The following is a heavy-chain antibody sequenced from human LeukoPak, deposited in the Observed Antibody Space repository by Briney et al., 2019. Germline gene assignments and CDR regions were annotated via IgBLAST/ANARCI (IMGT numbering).Heavy chain of an antibody. J-gene: IGHJ6*03. CDR3: ARGLGIYCGGDCYFRVSFCYYYMDV. V-gene: IGHV4-4*07. CDR2: IYTSGST. Sequence: SETLSLTCTVSGGSISSYYWSWIRQPAGKGLEWIGRIYTSGSTNYNPSLKSRVTMSVDTSKNQFSLKLSSVTAADTAVYYCARGLGIYCGGDCYFRVSFCYYYMDVWGKGTTVTVSS. D-gene: IGHD2-21*02. CDR1: GGSISSYY.